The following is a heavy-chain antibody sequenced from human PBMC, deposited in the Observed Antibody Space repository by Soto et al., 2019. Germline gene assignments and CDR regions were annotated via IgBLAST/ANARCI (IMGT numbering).Heavy chain of an antibody. Sequence: QVQLVQSGVEVKKPGSSVKVSCEASGRTFSSYTISWVRQAAGQGLEWMGRIIPILGIANYTQKFQGRVTITADKSTSTDYMEVSSLRSEDTAIYYCARGLGVPLVAGTDDAFDIWGRGTMVTVSS. J-gene: IGHJ3*02. CDR3: ARGLGVPLVAGTDDAFDI. CDR1: GRTFSSYT. V-gene: IGHV1-69*02. CDR2: IIPILGIA. D-gene: IGHD6-19*01.